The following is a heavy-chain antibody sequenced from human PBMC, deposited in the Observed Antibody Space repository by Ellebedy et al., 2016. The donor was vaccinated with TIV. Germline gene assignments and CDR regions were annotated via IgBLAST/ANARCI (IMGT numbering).Heavy chain of an antibody. J-gene: IGHJ4*02. CDR2: IIPIFGPA. CDR3: AREASVRFNSGSYV. V-gene: IGHV1-69*13. D-gene: IGHD1-26*01. CDR1: GGTFNNYA. Sequence: AASVKVSCKTSGGTFNNYAISWVRQAPGQGLEWMGRIIPIFGPANYAQKFQGRVTITADASTSTAYMELSSLRSEDTAVYYCAREASVRFNSGSYVWGQGTLVTVSS.